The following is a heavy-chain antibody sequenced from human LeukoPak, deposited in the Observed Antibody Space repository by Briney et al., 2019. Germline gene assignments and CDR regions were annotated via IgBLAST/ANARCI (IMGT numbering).Heavy chain of an antibody. D-gene: IGHD1-26*01. J-gene: IGHJ4*02. CDR2: IYYSGST. CDR3: ARVGRFYSSVYYFDY. V-gene: IGHV4-39*01. Sequence: SETLSLTCTVSGGSISSSYYYWGWIRQPPGKGLEWIGSIYYSGSTYYNPSLKSRVTISVDTSKNQFSLKLRSVTAADTAVYYCARVGRFYSSVYYFDYWGQGTLVTVSS. CDR1: GGSISSSYYY.